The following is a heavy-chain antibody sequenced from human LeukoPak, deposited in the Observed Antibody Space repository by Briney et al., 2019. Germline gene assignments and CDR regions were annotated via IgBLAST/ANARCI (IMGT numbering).Heavy chain of an antibody. Sequence: GGSLRLSCAASGFTFSSYAMSWVRQAPGKGLEWVSAISGSGGSTYYADSVKGRFTISRDNSKNALYLQMNSLRAEDTAVYYCAKARGMIVVVITDWGQGTLVTVSS. CDR3: AKARGMIVVVITD. D-gene: IGHD3-22*01. V-gene: IGHV3-23*01. CDR1: GFTFSSYA. J-gene: IGHJ4*02. CDR2: ISGSGGST.